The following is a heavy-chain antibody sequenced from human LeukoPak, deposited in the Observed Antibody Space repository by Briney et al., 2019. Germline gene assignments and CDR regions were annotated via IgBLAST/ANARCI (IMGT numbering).Heavy chain of an antibody. J-gene: IGHJ3*01. CDR2: INPSDSDT. D-gene: IGHD2-2*01. V-gene: IGHV5-51*01. CDR3: ARAGSIAVTPVDALDL. CDR1: GYSFSIYW. Sequence: GESLKISCKASGYSFSIYWIGWVRQMPGKGLEWMGIINPSDSDTKYGPSFEGQVTISADKSSGTAYLKWSSLRASDTAMYYCARAGSIAVTPVDALDLWGQGTMVTVSS.